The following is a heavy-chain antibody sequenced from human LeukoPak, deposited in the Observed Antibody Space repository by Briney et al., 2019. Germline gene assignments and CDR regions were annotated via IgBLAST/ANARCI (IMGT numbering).Heavy chain of an antibody. CDR2: IIPIFGTA. Sequence: SVKVSCKASGGTFSSYAISWVRQAPGQGLEWMGGIIPIFGTANYAQKVQGRVTITTDESTSTAYMELSSLRSEDTAVYYCASYPCCSSTSCYCGPTKQDAFDIWGQGTMDTVSS. CDR3: ASYPCCSSTSCYCGPTKQDAFDI. J-gene: IGHJ3*02. D-gene: IGHD2-2*01. CDR1: GGTFSSYA. V-gene: IGHV1-69*05.